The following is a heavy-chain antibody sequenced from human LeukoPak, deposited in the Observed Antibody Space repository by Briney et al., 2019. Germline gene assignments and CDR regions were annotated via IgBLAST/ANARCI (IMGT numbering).Heavy chain of an antibody. V-gene: IGHV3-74*01. CDR1: GFIFSSDW. Sequence: GGSLRLSCSASGFIFSSDWMHWVRQAPGKGLVWVSCINDDGSSKGYADSVKGRFTISRDNAKNTLYLQMNSLRAEDTAVYYCARVPGYSGYFYGMDVWGQGTTVTVSS. CDR2: INDDGSSK. CDR3: ARVPGYSGYFYGMDV. D-gene: IGHD5-12*01. J-gene: IGHJ6*02.